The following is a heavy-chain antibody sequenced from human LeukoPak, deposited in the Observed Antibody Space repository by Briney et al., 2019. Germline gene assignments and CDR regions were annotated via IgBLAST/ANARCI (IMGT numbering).Heavy chain of an antibody. V-gene: IGHV3-21*01. J-gene: IGHJ4*02. CDR2: ISSSSSYI. Sequence: GGSLRLSCAASGFTFSSYSMNWVRQAPGKGLEWVSSISSSSSYIYYADSVKGRFTISRDNAKNSLYLQMNSLRAEDTAVYYCARDHLYSGSYQLYFDYWGQGTLVTVS. CDR1: GFTFSSYS. D-gene: IGHD1-26*01. CDR3: ARDHLYSGSYQLYFDY.